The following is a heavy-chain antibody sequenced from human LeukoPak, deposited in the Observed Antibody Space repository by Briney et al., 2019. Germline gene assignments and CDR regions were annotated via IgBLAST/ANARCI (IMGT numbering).Heavy chain of an antibody. Sequence: PGGSLRLSCAASGFTFSSYAMHWVRQAPGKGLEWVAFTRYDGYNKYYADSVKGRFTISRDNSKNTLYLQMNSLRAEDTAVYYCARGAYYNILTGYRSRILGFDYWGQGTLVTVSS. CDR1: GFTFSSYA. CDR2: TRYDGYNK. CDR3: ARGAYYNILTGYRSRILGFDY. D-gene: IGHD3-9*01. J-gene: IGHJ4*02. V-gene: IGHV3-30*02.